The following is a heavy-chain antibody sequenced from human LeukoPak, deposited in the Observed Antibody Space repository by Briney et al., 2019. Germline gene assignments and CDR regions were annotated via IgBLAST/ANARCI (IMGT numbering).Heavy chain of an antibody. J-gene: IGHJ5*02. V-gene: IGHV3-20*04. CDR3: VKDWGSGHNWFDP. Sequence: GGSLRLSCAASGFTFDDYGMSRVRQAPGKGLEWVSGINWNGGSTGCADSVKGRFTISRDNSKNTLYLQMGSLRAEDTAVYYCVKDWGSGHNWFDPRGQGTLVTVSS. D-gene: IGHD6-19*01. CDR2: INWNGGST. CDR1: GFTFDDYG.